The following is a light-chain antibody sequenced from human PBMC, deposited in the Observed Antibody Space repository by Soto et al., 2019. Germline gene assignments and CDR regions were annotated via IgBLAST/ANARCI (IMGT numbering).Light chain of an antibody. V-gene: IGKV3-15*01. J-gene: IGKJ1*01. CDR2: GAS. Sequence: EIVMTQSPATLSVSPGERATLSCRASQSVSSNLAWYQQKPGQAPRLLIYGASTRATGIPARFSGSGSATEFTLTSSRLQYEDFAVYYCQQYDYWRTFGQGTKVEIK. CDR3: QQYDYWRT. CDR1: QSVSSN.